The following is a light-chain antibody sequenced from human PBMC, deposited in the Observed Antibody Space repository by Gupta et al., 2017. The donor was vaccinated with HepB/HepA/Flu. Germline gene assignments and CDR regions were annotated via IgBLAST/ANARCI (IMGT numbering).Light chain of an antibody. CDR1: SSDVGGYNY. V-gene: IGLV2-14*03. CDR2: DVN. CDR3: SSYTSGSTLYV. J-gene: IGLJ1*01. Sequence: QSALTQPASVSGSPGQSITLSCAGTSSDVGGYNYVSWYQEHPGKAPKVIIYDVNNRPSGVSDRFSGSKSGNTASLTISGLQAEDEADYYCSSYTSGSTLYVFGTGTKVTVL.